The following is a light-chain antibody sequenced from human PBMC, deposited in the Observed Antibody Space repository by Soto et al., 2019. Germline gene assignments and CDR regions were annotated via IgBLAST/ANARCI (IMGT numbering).Light chain of an antibody. CDR3: QQSYSTPWT. CDR2: AAS. V-gene: IGKV1-39*01. Sequence: DIQMTQSPSSLSASVGVRVTITCRASQSISTYLNWYQQKPGKAPNLLIFAASSLQSGVPSRFSGSGSGTDITLTITSLQPEDFATYFCQQSYSTPWTFGQGTKVEFK. J-gene: IGKJ1*01. CDR1: QSISTY.